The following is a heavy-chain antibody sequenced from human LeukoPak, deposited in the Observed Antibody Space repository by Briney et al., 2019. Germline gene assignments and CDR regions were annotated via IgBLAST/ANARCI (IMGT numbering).Heavy chain of an antibody. CDR3: ARYNSMFRGVTTSDY. J-gene: IGHJ4*02. D-gene: IGHD3-10*01. CDR2: NSAYNGNT. CDR1: GYTFTNYG. V-gene: IGHV1-18*01. Sequence: GASVKVSCKASGYTFTNYGFNWVRQAPGQGLEWMGNSAYNGNTNYAQKFQDRVNMTTDTSTSTAYMELRSLRSDDTAVYYCARYNSMFRGVTTSDYWGQGTLVTVSS.